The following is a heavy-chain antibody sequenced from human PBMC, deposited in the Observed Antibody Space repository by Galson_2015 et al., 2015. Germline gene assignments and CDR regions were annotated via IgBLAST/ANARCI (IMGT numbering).Heavy chain of an antibody. CDR1: GFTFSSYS. V-gene: IGHV3-21*01. Sequence: SLRLSCAASGFTFSSYSMNWVRQAPGKGLEWVSSISGSSSYIYYADSVKGRFTISRDNAKNSLYLQMNSLRAEDTAVYYCARRAVVVAATLDYYYYYYMDVWGKGTTVTVSS. CDR2: ISGSSSYI. J-gene: IGHJ6*03. D-gene: IGHD2-15*01. CDR3: ARRAVVVAATLDYYYYYYMDV.